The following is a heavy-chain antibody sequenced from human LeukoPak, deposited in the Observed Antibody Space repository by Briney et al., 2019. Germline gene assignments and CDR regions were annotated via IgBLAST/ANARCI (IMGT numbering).Heavy chain of an antibody. J-gene: IGHJ4*02. CDR1: SYSISSGYY. CDR2: INHSGST. CDR3: ARGRGRLDY. V-gene: IGHV4-38-2*02. D-gene: IGHD3-10*01. Sequence: KPSETLSLTCTVSSYSISSGYYWGWIRQPPGKGLEWIGEINHSGSTNYNPSLKSRVTISVDTSKNQFSLKLSSVTAADTAVYYCARGRGRLDYWGQGTLVTVSS.